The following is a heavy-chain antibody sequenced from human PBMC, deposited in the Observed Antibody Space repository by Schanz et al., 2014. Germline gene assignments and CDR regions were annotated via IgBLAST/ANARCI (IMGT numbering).Heavy chain of an antibody. Sequence: EMQLLESGGGLIQPGGSLRLSCAASGFTFSTHAMSWVRQAPGKGLEWVIVISGSGGSTYYADSVRGRFTMSRDNSKNTVHLQMSSLRVEDTAVYYCARNRGSGGQNWYFDLWGRGTLITVSS. J-gene: IGHJ2*01. CDR1: GFTFSTHA. CDR3: ARNRGSGGQNWYFDL. V-gene: IGHV3-23*01. D-gene: IGHD1-26*01. CDR2: ISGSGGST.